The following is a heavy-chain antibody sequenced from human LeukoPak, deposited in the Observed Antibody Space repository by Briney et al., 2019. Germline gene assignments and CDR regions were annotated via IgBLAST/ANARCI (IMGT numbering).Heavy chain of an antibody. CDR2: IYYSGST. D-gene: IGHD5-12*01. Sequence: PSQTLSLTCTVSGGSISSGDYYWSWIRQPPGKGLEWIGHIYYSGSTYYNPSLKSRVTISVDTSKNQFSLKLSSVTAADTAVYYCARQEYSGYDSANWFDPWGQGTLVTVSS. CDR3: ARQEYSGYDSANWFDP. V-gene: IGHV4-30-4*01. CDR1: GGSISSGDYY. J-gene: IGHJ5*02.